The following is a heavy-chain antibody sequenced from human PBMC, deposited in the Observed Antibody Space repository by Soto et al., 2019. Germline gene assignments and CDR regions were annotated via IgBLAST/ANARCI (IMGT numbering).Heavy chain of an antibody. J-gene: IGHJ4*02. CDR2: ISSRSNYI. V-gene: IGHV3-21*01. D-gene: IGHD3-22*01. CDR3: ARGYDSSAHYPY. CDR1: GFTFSSYS. Sequence: EVQLVESGGGLVKPGGSLRLSCAASGFTFSSYSMNWVRQAPGKGLEWVSSISSRSNYIYYADSVKGRFTISRDNAKNSLYLQMNSLRAEDTAVYYCARGYDSSAHYPYWGQGTLVTVSS.